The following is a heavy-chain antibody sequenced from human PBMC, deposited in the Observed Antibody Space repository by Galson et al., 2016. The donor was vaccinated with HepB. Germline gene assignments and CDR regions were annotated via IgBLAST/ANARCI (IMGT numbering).Heavy chain of an antibody. D-gene: IGHD2-8*01. CDR2: ISHDGSDK. Sequence: SLRLSCAASGFTFRTYGIHWVRQAPGKGLEWVAVISHDGSDKLYADSVKGRFTISRDNSKSTVYLQMNSLRAEDTAVYYCAKSDVVMPHAFYYWGQGTLVAVSS. J-gene: IGHJ4*02. CDR1: GFTFRTYG. CDR3: AKSDVVMPHAFYY. V-gene: IGHV3-30*18.